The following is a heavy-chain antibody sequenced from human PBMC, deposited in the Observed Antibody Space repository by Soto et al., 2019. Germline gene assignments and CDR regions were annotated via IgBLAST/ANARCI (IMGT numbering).Heavy chain of an antibody. V-gene: IGHV4-39*01. CDR1: GGSISSSSYY. CDR3: ARGRYNWNYNSRLWYFYY. D-gene: IGHD1-7*01. CDR2: IYYSGST. J-gene: IGHJ4*02. Sequence: SETLSLTCTVSGGSISSSSYYWGWIRQPPGKGLEWIGSIYYSGSTYYNPSLKSRVTISVDTSKNQFSLKLSSVTTADTAVYYCARGRYNWNYNSRLWYFYYWGQGTLVTVS.